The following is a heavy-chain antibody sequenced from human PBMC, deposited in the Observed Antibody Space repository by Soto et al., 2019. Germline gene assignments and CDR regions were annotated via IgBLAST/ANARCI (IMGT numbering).Heavy chain of an antibody. J-gene: IGHJ5*02. V-gene: IGHV1-69*06. CDR2: IIPIFGTA. CDR1: GGTFSSYA. Sequence: QVQLVQSGAEVKKPGSSVKVSCKASGGTFSSYAISWVRQAPGQGLEWMGGIIPIFGTANYAQKFQGRVTITADKSTSTAYMELSSLRSEGTAVYYCASPVVDTAMYWWFDPWGQETLVTVSS. D-gene: IGHD5-18*01. CDR3: ASPVVDTAMYWWFDP.